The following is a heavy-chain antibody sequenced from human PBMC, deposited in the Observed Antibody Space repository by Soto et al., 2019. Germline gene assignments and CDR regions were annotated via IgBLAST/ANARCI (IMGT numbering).Heavy chain of an antibody. D-gene: IGHD5-18*01. CDR1: GFTFSIYA. Sequence: GGSLRLSCAASGFTFSIYAMHWVRQAPGTGLEWVAVISYDGTKTYYADSVKGRFTISRDNSKNTLYLQMNSLRAEDTAVYYCARASYGFYYGMDVWGQGTTVTVSS. CDR2: ISYDGTKT. J-gene: IGHJ6*02. V-gene: IGHV3-30*03. CDR3: ARASYGFYYGMDV.